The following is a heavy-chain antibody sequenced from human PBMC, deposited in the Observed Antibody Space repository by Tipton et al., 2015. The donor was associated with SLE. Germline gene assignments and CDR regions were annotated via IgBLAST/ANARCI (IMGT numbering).Heavy chain of an antibody. Sequence: SLRLSCAASGFTFDDYTMHWVRQAPGKGLEWVSLISWDGGSTYYADSVKGRFTISRDNSKNSLYLQMNSLRTEDTALYYCAKEISDGGIRYFDLWGRGTLVTVSS. CDR1: GFTFDDYT. J-gene: IGHJ2*01. CDR2: ISWDGGST. CDR3: AKEISDGGIRYFDL. V-gene: IGHV3-43*01. D-gene: IGHD3-16*01.